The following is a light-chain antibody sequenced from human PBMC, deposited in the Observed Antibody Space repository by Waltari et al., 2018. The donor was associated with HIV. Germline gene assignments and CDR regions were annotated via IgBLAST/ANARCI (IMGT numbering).Light chain of an antibody. CDR2: LAS. V-gene: IGKV2-28*01. CDR1: QSLLHSNGYNY. CDR3: MQTLQTQFT. Sequence: DIVMSQSPISVSVTPGEPASISCTSRQSLLHSNGYNYLDWYLQKPGQSPQLLIYLASSRASGVPDRFSGSGSGTDFTLKISKVEAEDVGVYYCMQTLQTQFTFGPGTKVDIK. J-gene: IGKJ3*01.